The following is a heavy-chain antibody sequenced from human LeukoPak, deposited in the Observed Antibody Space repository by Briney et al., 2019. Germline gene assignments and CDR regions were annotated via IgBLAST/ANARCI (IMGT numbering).Heavy chain of an antibody. V-gene: IGHV1-18*01. CDR3: ARMVVYYYYMDV. CDR2: ISAYNGNK. Sequence: ASVKDSCKASGYTFTSYGISWVRQAPGQGLEWMGWISAYNGNKNYAQKLQGRVTMTTDTSTGRAYLELRSLRSDDTAVYYCARMVVYYYYMDVWGKGTTVTVSS. J-gene: IGHJ6*03. D-gene: IGHD3-10*01. CDR1: GYTFTSYG.